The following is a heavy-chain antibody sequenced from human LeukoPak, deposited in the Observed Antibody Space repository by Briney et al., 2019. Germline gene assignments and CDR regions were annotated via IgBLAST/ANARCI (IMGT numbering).Heavy chain of an antibody. V-gene: IGHV3-7*03. CDR1: GFTFSTYW. J-gene: IGHJ4*02. CDR2: IHQDGNEK. D-gene: IGHD3-10*01. CDR3: AKGMVRGALTGFDY. Sequence: GGSLRLSCAASGFTFSTYWMSWVRQAPGKGLEWVANIHQDGNEKYYVDSVKGRFTISRDNAKNSLYLQMNSLRAEDTAVYYCAKGMVRGALTGFDYWGQGTLVTVSS.